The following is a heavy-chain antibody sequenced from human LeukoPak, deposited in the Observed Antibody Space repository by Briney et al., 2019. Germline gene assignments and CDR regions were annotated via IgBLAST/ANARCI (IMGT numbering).Heavy chain of an antibody. J-gene: IGHJ6*02. CDR2: INHSGST. CDR3: ARLRAVAGTTADYYYYGMDV. Sequence: SETLSLTCAVYDGSFSGYYWSWIRQPPGKGLEWIGEINHSGSTNYNPSLKSRVTISVDTSRNQFSLKLSSVTAADTAVYYCARLRAVAGTTADYYYYGMDVWGQGTTVTVSS. CDR1: DGSFSGYY. V-gene: IGHV4-34*01. D-gene: IGHD6-19*01.